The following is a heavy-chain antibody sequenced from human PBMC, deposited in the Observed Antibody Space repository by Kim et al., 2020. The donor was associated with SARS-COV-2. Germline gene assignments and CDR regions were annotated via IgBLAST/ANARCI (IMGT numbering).Heavy chain of an antibody. CDR3: ARGGGSRFLEWYRLGHFDY. V-gene: IGHV4-31*03. CDR2: IYYSGST. D-gene: IGHD3-3*01. CDR1: GGSISSGCYY. J-gene: IGHJ4*02. Sequence: SETLSLTCTVSGGSISSGCYYWSWIRQHPGKGLEWIGYIYYSGSTYCNPSLKSRVTISVDTSKNQFSLKLSSVTAADTAVYYCARGGGSRFLEWYRLGHFDYWGQGALVTVSS.